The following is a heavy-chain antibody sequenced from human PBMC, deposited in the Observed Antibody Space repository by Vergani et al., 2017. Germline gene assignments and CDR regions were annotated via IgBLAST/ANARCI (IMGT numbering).Heavy chain of an antibody. CDR1: GYTFTSYY. J-gene: IGHJ4*02. V-gene: IGHV1-46*01. CDR2: INPSGGST. CDR3: GRGDYVWGSYRYCNY. D-gene: IGHD3-16*02. Sequence: QVPLVQSGAEVKKPGASVKVSCKASGYTFTSYYMHWVRQAPGQGLEWMGIINPSGGSTSYAQKFQGRVTMTRDTSTRTVYMELSSLRSEDTAVYYCGRGDYVWGSYRYCNYWGQGTLVTVSS.